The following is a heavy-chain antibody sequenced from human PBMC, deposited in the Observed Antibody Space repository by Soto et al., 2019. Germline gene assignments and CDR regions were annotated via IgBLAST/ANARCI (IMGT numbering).Heavy chain of an antibody. Sequence: GGSLRLSCAASGFTFSTYWMHWVRQAPGKGLMWVSHIKSDGSSTSYAESVKGRFTISRDNAKNTLYLQMRSVRADDTAVYYCARGGTSVAGPKWGQGTLVTVSS. CDR1: GFTFSTYW. J-gene: IGHJ4*02. CDR3: ARGGTSVAGPK. D-gene: IGHD6-19*01. CDR2: IKSDGSST. V-gene: IGHV3-74*01.